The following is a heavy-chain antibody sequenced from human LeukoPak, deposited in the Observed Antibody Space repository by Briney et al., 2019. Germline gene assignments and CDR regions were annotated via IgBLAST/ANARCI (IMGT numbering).Heavy chain of an antibody. Sequence: PGGSLRLSCVASAFTFIDYDMHWVRQAIGKGLEGVSAIGIRGDTHYSGSVQARFTISRENAERSLYLQMNSLRAEDTGVYYCARGGRQVSGIDEFDYWGQGTLVTVSS. D-gene: IGHD6-19*01. CDR2: IGIRGDT. CDR1: AFTFIDYD. CDR3: ARGGRQVSGIDEFDY. V-gene: IGHV3-13*01. J-gene: IGHJ4*02.